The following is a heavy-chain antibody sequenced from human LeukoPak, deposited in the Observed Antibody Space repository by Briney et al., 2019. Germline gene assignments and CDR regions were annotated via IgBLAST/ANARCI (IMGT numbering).Heavy chain of an antibody. CDR2: MVPILGIA. Sequence: SSVKVSCKAAGYTFTSYVISWVGQSPGQGLEWRGGMVPILGIANYAQKFHGRVMIPADKSTSKAYMELSRLRSDDTAVYYCARDLGIGVVRGLISDWFDYWREGTLASVPS. V-gene: IGHV1-69*10. J-gene: IGHJ4*02. CDR3: ARDLGIGVVRGLISDWFDY. D-gene: IGHD3-10*01. CDR1: GYTFTSYV.